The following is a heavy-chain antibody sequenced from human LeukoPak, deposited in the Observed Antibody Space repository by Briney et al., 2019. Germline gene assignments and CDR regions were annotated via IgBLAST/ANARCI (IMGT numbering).Heavy chain of an antibody. Sequence: ASVTVSCKASGYTFTSYFMHWARQAPGQGLEWMGVINPSGGSTSYAQKFQGRVTMTRDASTSTVYMGLSSLRSEDTAIYYCARGRSSVYSFSDYWGQGTLVTVSS. CDR3: ARGRSSVYSFSDY. V-gene: IGHV1-46*01. CDR2: INPSGGST. J-gene: IGHJ4*02. D-gene: IGHD5-18*01. CDR1: GYTFTSYF.